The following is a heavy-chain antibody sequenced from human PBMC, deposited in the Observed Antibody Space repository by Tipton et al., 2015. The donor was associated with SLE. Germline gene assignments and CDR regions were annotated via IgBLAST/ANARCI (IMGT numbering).Heavy chain of an antibody. V-gene: IGHV4-61*01. J-gene: IGHJ3*02. CDR1: GGSIITDSYY. CDR2: IHYSGTT. CDR3: ARPRERDYNDAFDI. Sequence: TLSLTCTVSGGSIITDSYYWSWIRQPPGKGLEWIGYIHYSGTTNYNPSLKSRVTMSVDTSKNQFSLNLRSVTAADTAMYYCARPRERDYNDAFDIWGQGTMVIVSS. D-gene: IGHD4-11*01.